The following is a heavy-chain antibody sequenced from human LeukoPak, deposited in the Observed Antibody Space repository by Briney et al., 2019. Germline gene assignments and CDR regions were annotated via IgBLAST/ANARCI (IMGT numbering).Heavy chain of an antibody. V-gene: IGHV4-59*08. CDR3: ARVEMATITVDY. D-gene: IGHD5-24*01. J-gene: IGHJ4*02. CDR2: IYYSGST. CDR1: GGSISSYY. Sequence: SETLSLTCAVSGGSISSYYWSWIRQPPGKGLEWIGYIYYSGSTNYNPSLKSRVTISVDTSKNQFSLKLSSVTAADTAVYYCARVEMATITVDYWGQGTLVTVSS.